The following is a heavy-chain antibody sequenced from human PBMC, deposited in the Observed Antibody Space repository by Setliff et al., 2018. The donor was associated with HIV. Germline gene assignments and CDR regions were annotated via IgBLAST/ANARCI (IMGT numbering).Heavy chain of an antibody. J-gene: IGHJ4*02. D-gene: IGHD6-25*01. CDR3: AAAPSPAAPGN. V-gene: IGHV1-8*03. Sequence: ASVKVSCKASGYTFTSYDINWVRQATGQGLEWMGWMNPNSGNTGYAQKFQGRVTITRNTFISTAYMELRSLRSEDTAVYYCAAAPSPAAPGNWGQGTLVTVSS. CDR2: MNPNSGNT. CDR1: GYTFTSYD.